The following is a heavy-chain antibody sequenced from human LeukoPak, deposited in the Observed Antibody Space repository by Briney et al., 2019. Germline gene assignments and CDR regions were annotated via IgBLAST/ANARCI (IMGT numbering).Heavy chain of an antibody. CDR1: GFTFSSHA. CDR2: ITSGSGSNV. J-gene: IGHJ4*02. V-gene: IGHV3-23*01. D-gene: IGHD6-13*01. Sequence: TGGSLRLSCAASGFTFSSHAMSWVRQAPGKGLEWVSAITSGSGSNVYYTDSLKGRFTISRDNSKNTLYLQMNSLRAEDTALYYCARHGSWSFDYWGQGTLVTVSA. CDR3: ARHGSWSFDY.